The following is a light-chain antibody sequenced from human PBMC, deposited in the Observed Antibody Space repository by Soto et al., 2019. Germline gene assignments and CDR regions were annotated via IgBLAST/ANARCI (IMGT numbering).Light chain of an antibody. V-gene: IGLV4-69*01. J-gene: IGLJ2*01. Sequence: QLVLTQSPSASASLGASVKLTCTRSSRHSSYAIAWHQQQPEKGPRYLIKLNSDGSHSKGDGIPDRFSGSSPGAERYLTISSLQSEDEADYYCQTWGTGIQVFGGGTKLTVL. CDR3: QTWGTGIQV. CDR1: SRHSSYA. CDR2: LNSDGSH.